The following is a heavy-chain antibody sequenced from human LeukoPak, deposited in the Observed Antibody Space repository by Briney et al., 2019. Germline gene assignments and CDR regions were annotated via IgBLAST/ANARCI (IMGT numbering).Heavy chain of an antibody. CDR2: ISGSGGIT. CDR3: AKGPVSPDFG. J-gene: IGHJ4*02. CDR1: GFTFSSYV. V-gene: IGHV3-23*01. Sequence: GGSLRLSCAASGFTFSSYVMSWVRQAPGKGLEWVSAISGSGGITHYADSVKGRFTISRDNSKNTLYLQMNSLRAEDTAVYYCAKGPVSPDFGGGQGTLVTVSS. D-gene: IGHD3-10*01.